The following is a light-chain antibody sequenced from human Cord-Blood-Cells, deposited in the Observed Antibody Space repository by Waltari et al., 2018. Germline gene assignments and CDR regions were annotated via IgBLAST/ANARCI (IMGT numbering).Light chain of an antibody. V-gene: IGLV2-23*01. J-gene: IGLJ3*02. CDR2: EGS. Sequence: QSALTQPASVSVSPGQSIPISCTGTSSDVGSYNLVSWYQQLPGKAPKLMIYEGSNRPSGVSNRFAGSKSGNTASLTISGLQAEDEADYYCCSYAGSARVFGGGTKLTVL. CDR3: CSYAGSARV. CDR1: SSDVGSYNL.